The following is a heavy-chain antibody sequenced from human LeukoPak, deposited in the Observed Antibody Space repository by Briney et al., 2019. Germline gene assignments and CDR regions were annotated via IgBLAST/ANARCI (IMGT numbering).Heavy chain of an antibody. CDR1: GLTFNKAW. V-gene: IGHV3-15*01. CDR2: IKSRNDRGTT. Sequence: GGSLRLSCAASGLTFNKAWMTWVRQVPGEGLEWVGRIKSRNDRGTTEYAALVKGRFTISRDDSKNTLYLQMNSLRAEDTAVYYCARDAGNSSGWYGLWRSDYYMDVWGKGTTVTVSS. CDR3: ARDAGNSSGWYGLWRSDYYMDV. D-gene: IGHD6-19*01. J-gene: IGHJ6*03.